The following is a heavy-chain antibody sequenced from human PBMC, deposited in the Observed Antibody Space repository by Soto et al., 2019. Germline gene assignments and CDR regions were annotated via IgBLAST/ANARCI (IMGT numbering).Heavy chain of an antibody. J-gene: IGHJ6*02. D-gene: IGHD3-10*01. CDR2: INAGNGNT. CDR1: GYTFTSYA. CDR3: AIAPGSGGMDV. Sequence: QVQLVQSGAEVKKPGASVKVSCKASGYTFTSYAIHWVRQAPGQRLEWMGWINAGNGNTKYSQKFQGRXTXTXDTSASTAYMELSSLRYEDTAVYYCAIAPGSGGMDVWGQGTTVTVSS. V-gene: IGHV1-3*01.